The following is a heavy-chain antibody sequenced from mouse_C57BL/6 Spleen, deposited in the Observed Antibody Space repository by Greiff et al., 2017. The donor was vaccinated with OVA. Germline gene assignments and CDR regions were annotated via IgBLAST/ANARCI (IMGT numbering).Heavy chain of an antibody. Sequence: QVHVKQSGAELVRPGASVTLSCKASGYTFTDYEMHWVKQTPVHGLEWIGAIDPETGGTAYNQKFKGKAILTADKSSSTAYMELRSLTSEDSAVYYCTRGSSGSMDYWGQGTSVTVSS. D-gene: IGHD3-2*02. V-gene: IGHV1-15*01. CDR2: IDPETGGT. J-gene: IGHJ4*01. CDR1: GYTFTDYE. CDR3: TRGSSGSMDY.